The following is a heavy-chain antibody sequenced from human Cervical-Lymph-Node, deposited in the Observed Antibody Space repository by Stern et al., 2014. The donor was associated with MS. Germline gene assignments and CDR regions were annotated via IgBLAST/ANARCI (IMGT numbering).Heavy chain of an antibody. V-gene: IGHV4-61*02. CDR2: IHDSGST. D-gene: IGHD1-26*01. CDR3: GTTRWDLFTWNWFDP. CDR1: GGSISSSGYY. J-gene: IGHJ5*02. Sequence: VQLVESGPGLVKPSQTLSLTCTVSGGSISSSGYYWSWIRQPADKGLEWIGRIHDSGSTYYNPSITSRVNISMDTAQNQFSLQLPSVTAADTAVYYCGTTRWDLFTWNWFDPWGQGTLVTVSS.